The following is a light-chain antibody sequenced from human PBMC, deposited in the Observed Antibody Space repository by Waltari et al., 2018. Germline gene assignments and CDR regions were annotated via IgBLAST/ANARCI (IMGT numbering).Light chain of an antibody. J-gene: IGKJ1*01. CDR3: QQYYRSRT. CDR1: QSVLFNSNDKNY. Sequence: DIVMTQSPDSLAVSLGERATIHCRSSQSVLFNSNDKNYVTWYQQKTGQTPRLLIYLAATRESGVPDRFSGSGSGTDFTLTISNLQAEDVAVYYCQQYYRSRTFGQGTKVEIK. CDR2: LAA. V-gene: IGKV4-1*01.